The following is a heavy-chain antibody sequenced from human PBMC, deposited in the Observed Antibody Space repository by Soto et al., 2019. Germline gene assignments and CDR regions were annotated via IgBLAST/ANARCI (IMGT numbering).Heavy chain of an antibody. J-gene: IGHJ4*02. Sequence: EVQLVESGGGLVQPGGSLRLSCAASGFTFSSSDMHWVRQATGKGLEWVSAIGTAGDTYYPGSVKGRFTISRENAKNSLYLQMNSLRAGDTAVYYCARARYGGYYDYWGQGTLVTVSS. CDR3: ARARYGGYYDY. CDR2: IGTAGDT. CDR1: GFTFSSSD. V-gene: IGHV3-13*01. D-gene: IGHD1-26*01.